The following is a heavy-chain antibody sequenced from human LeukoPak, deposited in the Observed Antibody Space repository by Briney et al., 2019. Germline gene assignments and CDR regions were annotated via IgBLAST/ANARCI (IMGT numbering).Heavy chain of an antibody. CDR1: GGSISSYY. V-gene: IGHV4-59*01. J-gene: IGHJ6*03. Sequence: SETLSLTCTVSGGSISSYYWSWIRQPPGKGLEWIGYIYYSGSTNYKSSLKSRVTISVDTSKNQFSLKLSSVTAADTAVYYCARTTEGGYSYGYFYYYYMDVWGKGTTVTVSS. CDR3: ARTTEGGYSYGYFYYYYMDV. D-gene: IGHD5-18*01. CDR2: IYYSGST.